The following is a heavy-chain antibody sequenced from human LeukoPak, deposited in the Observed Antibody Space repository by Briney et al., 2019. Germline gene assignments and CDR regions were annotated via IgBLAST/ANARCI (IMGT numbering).Heavy chain of an antibody. CDR3: ARLIGVGHSSSSNFDY. CDR2: ISAYNGNT. V-gene: IGHV1-18*01. Sequence: ASVKVSCKASGYTFTSYGISWVRQAPGQGLEWMGWISAYNGNTNYAQKLQGRVTMTTDTSTSTAYMELRSLRSDDTAVYYCARLIGVGHSSSSNFDYWGQGTLVTVSS. J-gene: IGHJ4*02. CDR1: GYTFTSYG. D-gene: IGHD6-6*01.